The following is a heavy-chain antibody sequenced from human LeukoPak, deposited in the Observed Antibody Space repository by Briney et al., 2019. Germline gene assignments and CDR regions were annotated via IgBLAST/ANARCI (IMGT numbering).Heavy chain of an antibody. CDR1: GFTFSSYN. CDR3: ARAEMIYNSGWLYYLDY. J-gene: IGHJ4*02. D-gene: IGHD6-19*01. Sequence: GGSLRLSCAASGFTFSSYNMNWVRQAPGKGLEWVSFISSSSTYIYNADSVKGRFTISRDNARNSLDLQMNGLRAEDTAVYYCARAEMIYNSGWLYYLDYWGQGTLVTVSS. V-gene: IGHV3-21*01. CDR2: ISSSSTYI.